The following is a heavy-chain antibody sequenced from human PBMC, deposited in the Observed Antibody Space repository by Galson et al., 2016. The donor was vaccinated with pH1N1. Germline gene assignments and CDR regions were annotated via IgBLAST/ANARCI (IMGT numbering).Heavy chain of an antibody. CDR3: ARAIAASGSL. CDR2: INQDGSKK. V-gene: IGHV3-7*01. J-gene: IGHJ4*02. CDR1: GFTFSTYW. Sequence: LRLSCAAPGFTFSTYWMTWVRQAPGKGLEWVANINQDGSKKYYVDSVKGRFIISRDNAKNSVYLEMNSLRVEDTAVYYCARAIAASGSLWGQGTLVTVSS. D-gene: IGHD6-13*01.